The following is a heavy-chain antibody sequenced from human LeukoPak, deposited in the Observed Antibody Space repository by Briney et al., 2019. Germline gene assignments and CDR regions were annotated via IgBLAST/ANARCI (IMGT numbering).Heavy chain of an antibody. D-gene: IGHD3-10*01. Sequence: SETLSLTCTVSGGSISSGSYYWSWIRQPAGKGLEWIGRIYTSGSTNYNPSLKSRVTISVDTSKNQFSLKLSSVTAADTAVYYCARESGGSGSHHDFWGQGTQVTVSS. CDR1: GGSISSGSYY. V-gene: IGHV4-61*02. J-gene: IGHJ4*02. CDR3: ARESGGSGSHHDF. CDR2: IYTSGST.